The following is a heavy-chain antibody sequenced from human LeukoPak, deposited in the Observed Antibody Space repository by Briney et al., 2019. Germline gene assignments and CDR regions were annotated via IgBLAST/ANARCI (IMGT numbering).Heavy chain of an antibody. J-gene: IGHJ4*02. V-gene: IGHV3-23*01. CDR1: GFTFSNFA. Sequence: GGSLRLSCAASGFTFSNFAMSWVRQAPGKGLEWVSAMSSVTYYADSVKGRFTISRDDSKSTLFLQMNSLRAEDTAVYYCAKAFFSGSGGNHKHFDSWGQVTLVTVSS. CDR3: AKAFFSGSGGNHKHFDS. CDR2: MSSVT. D-gene: IGHD3-10*01.